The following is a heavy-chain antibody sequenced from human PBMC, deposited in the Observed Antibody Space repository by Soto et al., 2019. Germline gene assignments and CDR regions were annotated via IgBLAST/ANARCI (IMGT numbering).Heavy chain of an antibody. Sequence: QVQLQESGPGLVKPSETLSLTCTVSGGSISSYYWSWIRQPPGKGLEWIGYIYYSGSTNYNPSLKSRLTISVDTSKNQFSLKLSSVTAADTAVYYCARYKVTAGGAYFDYWGQGTLVTVSS. CDR2: IYYSGST. J-gene: IGHJ4*02. CDR3: ARYKVTAGGAYFDY. V-gene: IGHV4-59*08. D-gene: IGHD2-21*02. CDR1: GGSISSYY.